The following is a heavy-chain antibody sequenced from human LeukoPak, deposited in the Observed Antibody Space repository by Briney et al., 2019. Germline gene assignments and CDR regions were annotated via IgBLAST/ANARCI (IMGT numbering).Heavy chain of an antibody. Sequence: SETLSLTCAVYGGSFSGYYWSWIRQPPGKGLEWIGEINHSGSTNYNPSLKSRVTISVDTSKNQFSLKLSSVTAADTAVYYCAPLGYGNYVSWGQGTLVTVSS. V-gene: IGHV4-34*01. CDR1: GGSFSGYY. D-gene: IGHD4-11*01. CDR2: INHSGST. J-gene: IGHJ4*02. CDR3: APLGYGNYVS.